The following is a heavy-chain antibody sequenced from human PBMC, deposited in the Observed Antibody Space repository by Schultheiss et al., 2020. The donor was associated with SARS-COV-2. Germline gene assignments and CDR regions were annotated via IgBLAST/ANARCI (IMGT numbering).Heavy chain of an antibody. CDR1: GFTFSSYA. D-gene: IGHD4-17*01. Sequence: GGSLRLSCAASGFTFSSYAMSWVRQAPGKGLEWVSAISGSGGSTYYADSVKGRFTISRDNSKNTLYLQMNSLRVEDTAVYYCARDSDYGDYVIDYWGQGTLVTVSS. CDR2: ISGSGGST. J-gene: IGHJ4*02. V-gene: IGHV3-23*01. CDR3: ARDSDYGDYVIDY.